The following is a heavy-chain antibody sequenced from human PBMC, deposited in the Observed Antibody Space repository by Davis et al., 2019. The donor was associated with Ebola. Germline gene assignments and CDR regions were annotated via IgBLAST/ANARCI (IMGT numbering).Heavy chain of an antibody. J-gene: IGHJ6*02. Sequence: SETLSLTCAVYGGSFSGYYWSWIRQPPGKGLEWIGEINHSGSTNYNPSLKSRVTISVDTSKNQFSLKLSSVTAADTAVYYCARDFSLDRFDYYYYYGMDVWGQGTTVTVSS. CDR2: INHSGST. V-gene: IGHV4-34*01. CDR1: GGSFSGYY. CDR3: ARDFSLDRFDYYYYYGMDV. D-gene: IGHD3/OR15-3a*01.